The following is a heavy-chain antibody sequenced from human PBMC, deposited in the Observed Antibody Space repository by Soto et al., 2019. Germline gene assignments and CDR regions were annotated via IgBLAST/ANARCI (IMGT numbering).Heavy chain of an antibody. J-gene: IGHJ4*02. Sequence: EVQLWESGGGLVQPGGSLRLSCAVSGFTFSSHVMSRVRQAPGKGLEWVSAISGPGGTYYADSVKGRFTISRDNSKNALYLQMYNLRVKDTAVYYCAKDRRGDYCSGGICYSPDYWGQGTLVIVSS. CDR2: ISGPGGT. CDR1: GFTFSSHV. V-gene: IGHV3-23*01. D-gene: IGHD2-15*01. CDR3: AKDRRGDYCSGGICYSPDY.